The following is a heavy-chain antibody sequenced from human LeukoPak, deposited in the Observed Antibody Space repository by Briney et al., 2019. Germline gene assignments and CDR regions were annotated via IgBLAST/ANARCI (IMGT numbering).Heavy chain of an antibody. J-gene: IGHJ4*02. CDR3: ARVRSAAAVDY. V-gene: IGHV3-74*03. CDR2: INSDGSST. Sequence: GGSLRLSCAASGFTFSSYSMNWVRQAPGKGLEWVSRINSDGSSTTYADSVKGRFTISRDNAKNTLYLQMNSLRAEDTAVDYCARVRSAAAVDYWGQGTLVTVSS. CDR1: GFTFSSYS.